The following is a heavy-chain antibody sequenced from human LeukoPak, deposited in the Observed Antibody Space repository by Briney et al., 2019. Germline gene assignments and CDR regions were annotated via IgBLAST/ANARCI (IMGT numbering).Heavy chain of an antibody. CDR3: AKEHYFDY. Sequence: PGGSLRLSCAASGFTFSTYSMNWVRQAPGKGLEWVSYIDTGTSTIYYADSVKGRFTISKDNAKNTLYLQMNSLRAEDTAVYYCAKEHYFDYWGQGTLVTVSS. CDR1: GFTFSTYS. CDR2: IDTGTSTI. J-gene: IGHJ4*02. V-gene: IGHV3-48*01.